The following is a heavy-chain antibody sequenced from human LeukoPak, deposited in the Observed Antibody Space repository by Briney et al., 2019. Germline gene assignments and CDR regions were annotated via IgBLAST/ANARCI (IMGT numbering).Heavy chain of an antibody. CDR2: IKSSNT. J-gene: IGHJ4*02. CDR3: ARVPDWTYVPDY. Sequence: SETLSLTCTVSGGSISSDRFSWTWVRQPAGKGLEWIGRIKSSNTNYNPSLKSRASISLDTSTNQFSLKLSSLTAADTAVYYCARVPDWTYVPDYWGQGTLVTVSS. CDR1: GGSISSDRFS. D-gene: IGHD3-16*01. V-gene: IGHV4-61*02.